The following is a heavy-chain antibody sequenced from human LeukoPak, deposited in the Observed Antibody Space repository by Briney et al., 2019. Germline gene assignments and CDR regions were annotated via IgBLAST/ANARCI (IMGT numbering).Heavy chain of an antibody. D-gene: IGHD3-22*01. J-gene: IGHJ4*02. Sequence: SVNVSCKASGGTFSSYTISWVRQAPGQGLEWMGRIIPILGIANYAQKFQGRVTMTRDTSTSTVYMELSSLRSEDTAVYYCARDHFASQPREVPRDYYDSSGYYYVWPSFDYWGQGTLVTVSS. V-gene: IGHV1-69*04. CDR2: IIPILGIA. CDR3: ARDHFASQPREVPRDYYDSSGYYYVWPSFDY. CDR1: GGTFSSYT.